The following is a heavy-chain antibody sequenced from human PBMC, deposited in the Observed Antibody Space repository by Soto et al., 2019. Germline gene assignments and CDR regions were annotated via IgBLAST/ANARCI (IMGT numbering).Heavy chain of an antibody. Sequence: QVQLVQSGAEVKKPGSSVKVSCKASGGTFSSYAISWVRQAPGQGLEWMGGIIPIFGTANYAQKFQGRVTITADESTSTAYMERSSLRSEDTAVYYCARDPEIVGATILHYWGQGTLVTVSS. V-gene: IGHV1-69*01. CDR3: ARDPEIVGATILHY. J-gene: IGHJ4*02. CDR2: IIPIFGTA. D-gene: IGHD1-26*01. CDR1: GGTFSSYA.